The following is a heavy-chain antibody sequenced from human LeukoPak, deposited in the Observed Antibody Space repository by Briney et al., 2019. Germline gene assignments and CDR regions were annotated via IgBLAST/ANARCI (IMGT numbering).Heavy chain of an antibody. Sequence: PSETLSLTCAVSGASTDTHYWSWIRLPPGKGLEWIGNIFYRGSTNYNPSLKSRVTLSVDTSKNHFSLRLSSVTAADTAIYYCARGPLYFEFWGQGTLVTVSS. CDR3: ARGPLYFEF. CDR2: IFYRGST. J-gene: IGHJ4*02. V-gene: IGHV4-59*11. D-gene: IGHD1-14*01. CDR1: GASTDTHY.